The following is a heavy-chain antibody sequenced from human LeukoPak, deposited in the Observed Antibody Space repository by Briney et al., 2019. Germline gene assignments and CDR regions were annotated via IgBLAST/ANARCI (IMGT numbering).Heavy chain of an antibody. J-gene: IGHJ3*02. Sequence: GGSLRLSCAASGFTVSSNYMSWVRQAPGKGLEWVSVIYSGGSTYYADSVKGRFTISRDNSKNTLYLQMNSLRAEDTAVYYCARDRDSSSSVGAFDIWGQGTMVTVSS. V-gene: IGHV3-53*01. CDR2: IYSGGST. CDR3: ARDRDSSSSVGAFDI. D-gene: IGHD6-6*01. CDR1: GFTVSSNY.